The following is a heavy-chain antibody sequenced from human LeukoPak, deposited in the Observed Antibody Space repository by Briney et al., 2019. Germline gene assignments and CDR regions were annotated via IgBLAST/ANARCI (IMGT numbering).Heavy chain of an antibody. CDR3: ARVQNEWQLLPGFDY. D-gene: IGHD1-26*01. Sequence: AGGSLRLSCAASGFTFTRYWMHWVRQVPGKGLVWVSRINTDGSSTAYADSVKGRFTISRDNAKNTVYLQMNSLRAEDTAVYYCARVQNEWQLLPGFDYWGQGTLVTVSS. CDR1: GFTFTRYW. J-gene: IGHJ4*02. CDR2: INTDGSST. V-gene: IGHV3-74*01.